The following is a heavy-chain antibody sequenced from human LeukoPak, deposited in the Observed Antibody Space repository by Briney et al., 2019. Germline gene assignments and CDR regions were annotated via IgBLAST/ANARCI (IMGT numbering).Heavy chain of an antibody. Sequence: GGSLRLSCAASGFTFSSYGMHWVRQAPGKGLEWVAVISYDGSNKYYANSVKGRFTISRDNSKNTLYLQMNSLRAEDTAVYYCAKDPAKYSGSWYGRYYYYYYGMDVWGQGTTVTVSS. V-gene: IGHV3-30*18. CDR2: ISYDGSNK. CDR3: AKDPAKYSGSWYGRYYYYYYGMDV. D-gene: IGHD6-13*01. CDR1: GFTFSSYG. J-gene: IGHJ6*02.